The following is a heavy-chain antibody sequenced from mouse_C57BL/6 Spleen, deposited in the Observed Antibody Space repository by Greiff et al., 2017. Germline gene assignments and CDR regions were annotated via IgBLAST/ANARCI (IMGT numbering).Heavy chain of an antibody. V-gene: IGHV1-9*01. J-gene: IGHJ3*01. D-gene: IGHD2-4*01. CDR2: ILPGSGST. CDR1: GYTFTGYW. Sequence: QVQLKESGAELMKPGASVKLSCKATGYTFTGYWIEWVKQRPGHGLEWIGEILPGSGSTNYNEKFKGKATFTADTSSNTAYMQLSILTTEDSAIYCCAGDDYGIAYWGQGTLVTVSA. CDR3: AGDDYGIAY.